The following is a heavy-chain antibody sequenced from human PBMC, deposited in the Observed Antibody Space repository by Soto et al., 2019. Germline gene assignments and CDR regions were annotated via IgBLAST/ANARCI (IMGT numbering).Heavy chain of an antibody. CDR1: GFTFSSYA. Sequence: GGSLRLSWAASGFTFSSYAMSWVRQAPGKGLEWVSAISGSGGSTYYANSVKGRFTISRDNSKNTLYLQMNSLRAEDTAVYYCAKDISYSSSTYDYWGQGTLVTVSS. J-gene: IGHJ4*02. CDR3: AKDISYSSSTYDY. CDR2: ISGSGGST. V-gene: IGHV3-23*01. D-gene: IGHD6-6*01.